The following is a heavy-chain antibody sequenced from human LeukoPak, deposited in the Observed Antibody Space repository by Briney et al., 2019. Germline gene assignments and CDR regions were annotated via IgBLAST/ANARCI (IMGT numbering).Heavy chain of an antibody. V-gene: IGHV4-61*02. Sequence: PAETLSLTCTVSGGPISSGDFYWSWMRQPAGKGLVWIGRIYTSGSPNYNPSLKSRVTISVDTSKTQFSLKLSSVTAADTAVYYCARGPYYFDSSGAFDIWGQGTMVTVSS. CDR3: ARGPYYFDSSGAFDI. J-gene: IGHJ3*02. CDR2: IYTSGSP. CDR1: GGPISSGDFY. D-gene: IGHD3-22*01.